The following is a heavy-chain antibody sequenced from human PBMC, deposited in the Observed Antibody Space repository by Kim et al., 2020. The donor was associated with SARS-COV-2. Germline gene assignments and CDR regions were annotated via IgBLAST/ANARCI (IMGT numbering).Heavy chain of an antibody. CDR3: ATERYNWNDEVRDWYWYFDL. Sequence: ASVKVSCKVSGYTLTELPMHWVRQAPGKGLEWMGGFDPEDGETIYAQKFQGRVTMTEDTSTDTAYMELSSLRSEDTAVYYCATERYNWNDEVRDWYWYFDLWGRGTLVTVSS. D-gene: IGHD1-1*01. CDR1: GYTLTELP. J-gene: IGHJ2*01. CDR2: FDPEDGET. V-gene: IGHV1-24*01.